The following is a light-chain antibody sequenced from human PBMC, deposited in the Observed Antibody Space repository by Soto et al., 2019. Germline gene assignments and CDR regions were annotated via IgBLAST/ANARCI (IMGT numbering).Light chain of an antibody. CDR1: SSDVGSYNL. V-gene: IGLV2-23*01. CDR2: EGS. J-gene: IGLJ2*01. Sequence: ALTQPASVSGSPGQSITISCTGTSSDVGSYNLVSWYQQHPGKAPKLMIYEGSKRPSGVSNRFSGSKSGNTASLTISGLQAEDEADYYCCSYAGSSTYVVFGGGTKLTVL. CDR3: CSYAGSSTYVV.